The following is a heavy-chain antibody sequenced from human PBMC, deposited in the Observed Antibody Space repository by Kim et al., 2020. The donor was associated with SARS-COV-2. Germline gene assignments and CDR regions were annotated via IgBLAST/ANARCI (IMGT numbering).Heavy chain of an antibody. V-gene: IGHV4-39*01. CDR2: N. Sequence: NNQNPALKGRVTISVDTSKNQFSLRLSSVTAADTAVYYCARHLRNWYFDLWGRGTLVTVSS. CDR3: ARHLRNWYFDL. J-gene: IGHJ2*01.